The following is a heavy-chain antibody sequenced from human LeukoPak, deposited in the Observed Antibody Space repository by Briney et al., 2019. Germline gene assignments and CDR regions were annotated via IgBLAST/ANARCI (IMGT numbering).Heavy chain of an antibody. Sequence: SETLSLTCTVSGGSHSSGSYYWSWIRKPAGKGLEWIGRIYTSGSTNYNPSSKSRVTISVDTSKNQSSLKLSSVTAADTAVYCCARQEYQLLDAFDIWGQGTMVTVSS. J-gene: IGHJ3*02. V-gene: IGHV4-61*02. CDR1: GGSHSSGSYY. CDR3: ARQEYQLLDAFDI. D-gene: IGHD2-2*01. CDR2: IYTSGST.